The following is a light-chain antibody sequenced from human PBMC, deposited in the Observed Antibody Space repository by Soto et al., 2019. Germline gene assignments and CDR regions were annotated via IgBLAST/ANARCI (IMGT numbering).Light chain of an antibody. CDR2: GAS. V-gene: IGKV3-20*01. Sequence: EIVLTQSPGTLSLSPGERATLSCRASQSVSSSYLAWYQQKPGQAPRLLIYGASSRATGIPDRFSGSGSGTDFTLTISRLEPEDFAVYYCQQYGSSPPVYTFGQGTKVEIK. J-gene: IGKJ2*01. CDR3: QQYGSSPPVYT. CDR1: QSVSSSY.